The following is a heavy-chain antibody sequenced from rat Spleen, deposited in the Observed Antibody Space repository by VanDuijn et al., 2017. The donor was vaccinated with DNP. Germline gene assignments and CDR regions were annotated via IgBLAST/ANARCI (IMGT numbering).Heavy chain of an antibody. Sequence: QVRLRESGPGLVQPSHTLSLTCTVSGFSLTSYAVSWVRQPPGKGLEWIASMSSGGSTYYNSGLKSRLSISRDTSKSQVFLKMNSLQTEDTATYYCAREDYGYTYFDYWGQGVMVTVSS. J-gene: IGHJ2*01. D-gene: IGHD1-4*01. V-gene: IGHV2S12*01. CDR3: AREDYGYTYFDY. CDR1: GFSLTSYA. CDR2: MSSGGST.